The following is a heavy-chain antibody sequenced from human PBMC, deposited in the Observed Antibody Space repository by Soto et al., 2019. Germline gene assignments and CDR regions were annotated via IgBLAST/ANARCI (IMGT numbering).Heavy chain of an antibody. CDR1: GYTFTSYY. Sequence: ASVKVSCKASGYTFTSYYMHWVRQAPGQGLEWMGIINPSGGSTSYAQKFQGRVTMTRDTSTSTVYMELSSLRSEDTAVYYCARIAYYYDSSGYPGAFDIGGQGPMVNV. V-gene: IGHV1-46*01. CDR3: ARIAYYYDSSGYPGAFDI. CDR2: INPSGGST. J-gene: IGHJ3*02. D-gene: IGHD3-22*01.